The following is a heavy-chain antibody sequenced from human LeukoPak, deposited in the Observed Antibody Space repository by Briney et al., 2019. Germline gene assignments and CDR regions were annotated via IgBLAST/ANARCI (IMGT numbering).Heavy chain of an antibody. V-gene: IGHV3-7*01. CDR3: ARGAGSYYKREYYFDY. Sequence: QAGGSLRLSCAASGFTFSRCWMSWVRQAPGKGLEWVANIHQDGSDKYYVDSVKGRFTISRDNSKNTLYLQMNSLRAEDTAVYYCARGAGSYYKREYYFDYWGQGTLVTVSS. CDR1: GFTFSRCW. CDR2: IHQDGSDK. D-gene: IGHD3-10*01. J-gene: IGHJ4*02.